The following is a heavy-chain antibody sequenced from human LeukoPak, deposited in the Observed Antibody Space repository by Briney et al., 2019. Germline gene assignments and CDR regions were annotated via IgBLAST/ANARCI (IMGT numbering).Heavy chain of an antibody. D-gene: IGHD4-17*01. J-gene: IGHJ6*03. V-gene: IGHV1-18*01. CDR1: GYTFTSYG. CDR2: ISAYNGNT. Sequence: APVKVSCKASGYTFTSYGISWVRQAPGQGLEWMGWISAYNGNTNYAQKLQGRVTMTTDTSTSTAYMELRSLRSDDTAVYYCARVLFTVTTTQYYYMDVWGKGTTVTVSS. CDR3: ARVLFTVTTTQYYYMDV.